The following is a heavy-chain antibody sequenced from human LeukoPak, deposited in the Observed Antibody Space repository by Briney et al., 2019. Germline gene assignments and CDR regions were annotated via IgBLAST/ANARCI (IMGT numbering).Heavy chain of an antibody. CDR2: IYYSGST. J-gene: IGHJ5*02. V-gene: IGHV4-59*08. Sequence: SETLSLTCTVSGGSISSYYWSWIRQPPGKGPEWIGYIYYSGSTNYNPSLKSRVTISVDTSKNQFSLKLSSVTAADTAVYYCARHVGTIAAAGTSWFDPWGQGTLVTVSS. CDR3: ARHVGTIAAAGTSWFDP. CDR1: GGSISSYY. D-gene: IGHD6-13*01.